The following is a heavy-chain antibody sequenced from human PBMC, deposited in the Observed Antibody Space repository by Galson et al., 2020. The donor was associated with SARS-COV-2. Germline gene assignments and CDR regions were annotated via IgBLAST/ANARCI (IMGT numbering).Heavy chain of an antibody. V-gene: IGHV3-30-3*01. CDR2: ISDDGSNK. CDR3: ARERSSTVAVFGY. CDR1: GFTFSSYA. J-gene: IGHJ4*02. D-gene: IGHD6-13*01. Sequence: GGSLRLSCAASGFTFSSYAMHWVRQAPGKGLEWVAVISDDGSNKYYADSVKGRFTISRDNSKNTLYLQMNSLRAEDTAVYYCARERSSTVAVFGYWGQGTLVTVSS.